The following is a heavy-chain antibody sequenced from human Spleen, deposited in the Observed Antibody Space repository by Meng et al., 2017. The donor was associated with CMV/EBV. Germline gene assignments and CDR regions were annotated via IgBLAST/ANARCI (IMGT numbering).Heavy chain of an antibody. Sequence: CKGSGYSFTSYWIGWARQMPGKGLEWMGIIYPGDSDTRYSPSFQGQVTISADKSISTAYLQWSSLKASDTAMYYCARRLPWRGYYPNWGQGTLVTVSS. V-gene: IGHV5-51*01. J-gene: IGHJ4*02. CDR1: GYSFTSYW. D-gene: IGHD3-3*01. CDR2: IYPGDSDT. CDR3: ARRLPWRGYYPN.